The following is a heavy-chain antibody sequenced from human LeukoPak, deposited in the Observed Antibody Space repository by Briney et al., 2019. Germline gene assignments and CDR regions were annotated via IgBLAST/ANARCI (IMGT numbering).Heavy chain of an antibody. D-gene: IGHD3-22*01. CDR2: ISGSGGST. V-gene: IGHV3-23*01. CDR1: GFTFSSYA. CDR3: AKEVALGTFNYYYDSSGHENY. Sequence: TGGSLRLSCAASGFTFSSYAMSWVRQAPGKGLEWVSAISGSGGSTYYADSVKGRFTISRDNSKNTLYLQMNSLRAEDTAVYYCAKEVALGTFNYYYDSSGHENYWGQGTLVTVSS. J-gene: IGHJ4*02.